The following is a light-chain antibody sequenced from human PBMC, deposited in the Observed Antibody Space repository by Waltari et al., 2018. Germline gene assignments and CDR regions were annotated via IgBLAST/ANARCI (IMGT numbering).Light chain of an antibody. CDR2: DTS. J-gene: IGKJ1*01. CDR3: QKYGTLPAT. CDR1: ENIRIF. Sequence: DIVLTQSPGTLSLSPVDRATLSCRASENIRIFLAWYQQKPGQAPRLLIYDTSTRSTGIPDRFSGSGSGTDFSLTISKLEPEDFAVYYCQKYGTLPATFGQGTKVEIK. V-gene: IGKV3-20*01.